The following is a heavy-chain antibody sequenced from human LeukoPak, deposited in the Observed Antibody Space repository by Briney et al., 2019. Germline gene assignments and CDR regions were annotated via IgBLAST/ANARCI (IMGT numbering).Heavy chain of an antibody. D-gene: IGHD1-7*01. V-gene: IGHV3-23*01. CDR2: ISGSGGST. CDR3: SKDLGGITGTINWFDP. Sequence: RPGGSLRLSCAASGFTFSSYAMSWVRQAPGKGLEWVSAISGSGGSTYYADSVKGRFTISRDNSKNTLYLQMNSLRAEDTAVYYCSKDLGGITGTINWFDPWGQGTLVTVSS. J-gene: IGHJ5*02. CDR1: GFTFSSYA.